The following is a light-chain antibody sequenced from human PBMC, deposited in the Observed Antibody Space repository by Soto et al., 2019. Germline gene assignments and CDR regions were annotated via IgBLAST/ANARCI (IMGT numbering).Light chain of an antibody. CDR2: GAS. CDR1: QSVSGSY. J-gene: IGKJ5*01. CDR3: QQYNSWPPIT. V-gene: IGKV3-20*01. Sequence: ENVLTQSPGTLSLSPGERATLSCRASQSVSGSYLAWYQQKPGQAPRLLIYGASSRATGIPDRFSGSGSGTEFTLSISSLQSEDFAVYYCQQYNSWPPITFGQGTRLEIK.